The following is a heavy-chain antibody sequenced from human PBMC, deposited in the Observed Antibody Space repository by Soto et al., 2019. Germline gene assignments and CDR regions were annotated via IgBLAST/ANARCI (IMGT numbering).Heavy chain of an antibody. CDR1: GGTFSSYA. Sequence: VKVSCKASGGTFSSYAISWVRQAPGQGLEWMGGIIPIFGTANYAQKFQGRVTITADKSTSTAYMELSSLRSEDTAVYYCAGRRITMVRGVIRAFDIWGQGTMVTVSS. J-gene: IGHJ3*02. CDR2: IIPIFGTA. D-gene: IGHD3-10*01. CDR3: AGRRITMVRGVIRAFDI. V-gene: IGHV1-69*13.